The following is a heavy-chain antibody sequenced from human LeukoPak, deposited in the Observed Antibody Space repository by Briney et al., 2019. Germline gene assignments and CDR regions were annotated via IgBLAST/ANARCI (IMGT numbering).Heavy chain of an antibody. CDR3: SSSSSYYYMDV. D-gene: IGHD6-6*01. CDR1: GGSISSYY. J-gene: IGHJ6*03. Sequence: SETLSLTCTVSGGSISSYYWSWIRQPAGKGLEWIGRIYTSGSTNYTPSLKSRVTMSVDTSKNQFSRKLSSVTAADTTVYYCSSSSSYYYMDVWGKGTTVTVS. V-gene: IGHV4-4*07. CDR2: IYTSGST.